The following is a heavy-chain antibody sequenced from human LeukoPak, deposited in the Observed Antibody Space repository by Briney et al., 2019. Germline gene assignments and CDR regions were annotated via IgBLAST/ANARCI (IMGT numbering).Heavy chain of an antibody. J-gene: IGHJ3*02. V-gene: IGHV3-48*02. D-gene: IGHD6-19*01. Sequence: PGGSLRLSCAASGFTFSSYGMHWVRQAPGKGLEWVSYIIDTGRTIYYADSVKGRFTISRDNARNSLFLQMNNLRDEDTAVYYCARDVPNTSAGPFDIWGQGTKVTVSS. CDR1: GFTFSSYG. CDR3: ARDVPNTSAGPFDI. CDR2: IIDTGRTI.